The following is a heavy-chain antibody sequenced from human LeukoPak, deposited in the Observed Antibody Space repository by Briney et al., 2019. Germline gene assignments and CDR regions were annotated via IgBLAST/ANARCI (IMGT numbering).Heavy chain of an antibody. CDR1: GFTFSSYA. V-gene: IGHV3-23*01. J-gene: IGHJ4*02. CDR3: AKFASCGDGDCYSSHHDY. Sequence: GGSLRLSCAASGFTFSSYAMSWVRQAPGKGLEWVSAISGSGGSTYYADSVKGRFTISRDNSKNTLYLQMNSLRAEDTAVYYCAKFASCGDGDCYSSHHDYWGQGTLVTVSS. D-gene: IGHD2-21*01. CDR2: ISGSGGST.